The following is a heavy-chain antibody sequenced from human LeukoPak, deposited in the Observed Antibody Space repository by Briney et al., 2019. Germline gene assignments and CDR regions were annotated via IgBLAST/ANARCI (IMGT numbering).Heavy chain of an antibody. Sequence: KSSETLSLTCTVSGCSISSYYWSWIRQPAGKGLEWIGRIYTSGSTNYNPSLKSRVTMSVDTSKNQSSLKLSSVTAADTAVYYCARDTNSGWQLDYWGQGTLVTVSS. CDR2: IYTSGST. CDR1: GCSISSYY. D-gene: IGHD6-19*01. CDR3: ARDTNSGWQLDY. J-gene: IGHJ4*02. V-gene: IGHV4-4*07.